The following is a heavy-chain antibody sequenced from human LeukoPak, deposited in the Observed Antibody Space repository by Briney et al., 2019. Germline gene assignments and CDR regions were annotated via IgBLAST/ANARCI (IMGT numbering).Heavy chain of an antibody. V-gene: IGHV3-30*02. CDR2: IRYDGSNK. CDR1: GFTFSSYG. Sequence: GGSLRLSCAASGFTFSSYGMHWVRQAPGKWLEWVTFIRYDGSNKYYADSVKGRFTISKDNSKNTLYLQMNSLRAEDTAVYYCTKESESYDSSGSTFDYWGQGTLVTVSS. CDR3: TKESESYDSSGSTFDY. J-gene: IGHJ4*02. D-gene: IGHD3-22*01.